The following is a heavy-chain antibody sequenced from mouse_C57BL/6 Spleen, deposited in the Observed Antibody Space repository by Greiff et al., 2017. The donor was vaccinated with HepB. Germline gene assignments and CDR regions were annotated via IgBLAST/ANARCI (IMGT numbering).Heavy chain of an antibody. CDR2: ISSGSSTT. CDR3: ARDARIDY. V-gene: IGHV5-17*01. J-gene: IGHJ4*01. CDR1: GFTFSDYG. Sequence: EVQRLQSGGGLVKPGGSLKLSCAASGFTFSDYGMHWVRQAPEKGLEWVAYISSGSSTTNYADTVKGRSTISRDNTKNTLYLQVTSLGSEDTAMYYCARDARIDYWGQGTSVTVSS.